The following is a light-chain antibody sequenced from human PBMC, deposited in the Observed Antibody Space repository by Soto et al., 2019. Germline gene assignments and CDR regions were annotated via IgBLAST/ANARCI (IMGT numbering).Light chain of an antibody. CDR3: QQYYSAPLT. CDR1: QSIFYSSNNKNY. Sequence: DIVMTQSPDSLAVSLGERATINCKSSQSIFYSSNNKNYLTWYQQKPGRPPKLLIYWASTRQSVVPDRFSGRGSGTDCPLTISSLQAEDVAVYYCQQYYSAPLTFGQGTKVEIK. CDR2: WAS. V-gene: IGKV4-1*01. J-gene: IGKJ1*01.